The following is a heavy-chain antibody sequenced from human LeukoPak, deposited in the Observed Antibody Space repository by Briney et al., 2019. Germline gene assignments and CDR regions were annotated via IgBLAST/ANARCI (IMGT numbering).Heavy chain of an antibody. D-gene: IGHD6-13*01. J-gene: IGHJ3*02. CDR1: SGSIGSYY. V-gene: IGHV4-59*01. Sequence: SETLSLTCSVSSGSIGSYYWSWVRQPPGKGLEWIGFMYNSGSPTYNPSLKSRVTISIDTSNKDFSLNLNSVTAADTAVYYCARDSSWQGGEAFDIWGQGTMVTVSS. CDR2: MYNSGSP. CDR3: ARDSSWQGGEAFDI.